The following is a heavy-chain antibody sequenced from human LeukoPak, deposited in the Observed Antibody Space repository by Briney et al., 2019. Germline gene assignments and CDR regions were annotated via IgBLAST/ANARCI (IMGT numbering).Heavy chain of an antibody. CDR1: GGSFSGYY. CDR3: ASTSPYYYYYMDV. V-gene: IGHV4-34*01. CDR2: INHSGST. Sequence: SETLSLTCAVYGGSFSGYYWGWIRQPPGKGLEWIGEINHSGSTNYNPSLKSRVTISVDTSKNQFSLKLSSVTAADTAVYYCASTSPYYYYYMDVWGKGTTVTISS. J-gene: IGHJ6*03.